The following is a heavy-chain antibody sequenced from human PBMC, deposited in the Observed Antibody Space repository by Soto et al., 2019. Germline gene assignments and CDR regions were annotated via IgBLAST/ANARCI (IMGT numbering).Heavy chain of an antibody. V-gene: IGHV3-30*18. J-gene: IGHJ6*02. CDR3: ANDHDSGWYDYYYYYGMDV. D-gene: IGHD6-19*01. CDR1: GFTFSSYG. Sequence: QVQLVESGGGVVQPGRSLRLSCAASGFTFSSYGMHWVRQAPGKGLEWVAVISYDGSNKYYADSVKGRFTISRDNSKNTLYLQMNSLRAEDTAVYYCANDHDSGWYDYYYYYGMDVWGQGTTVTVSS. CDR2: ISYDGSNK.